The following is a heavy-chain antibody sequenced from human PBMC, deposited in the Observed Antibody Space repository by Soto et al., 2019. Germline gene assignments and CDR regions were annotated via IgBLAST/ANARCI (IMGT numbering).Heavy chain of an antibody. D-gene: IGHD5-18*01. Sequence: GGSLRLSCAASGFTFSSYCIHWVRQAPCKGLEWVAVIWYDGSNKYYADSVKGRFTISRDNSKKTLYLQMNSLRAEDTAVYYCANSEYSRYKNIDVWGQGTTVTVSS. J-gene: IGHJ6*02. CDR1: GFTFSSYC. CDR2: IWYDGSNK. V-gene: IGHV3-33*06. CDR3: ANSEYSRYKNIDV.